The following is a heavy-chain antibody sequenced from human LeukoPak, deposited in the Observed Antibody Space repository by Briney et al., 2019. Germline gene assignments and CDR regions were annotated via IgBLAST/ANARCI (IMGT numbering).Heavy chain of an antibody. CDR1: GGSFSGYY. Sequence: PSETLSLTCAAYGGSFSGYYWSWIRQPPGKGLEWIGEINHSGSTNYNPSLKSRVTISVDTSKNQFSLKLSSVTAADAAVYYCARGGVTMVRGVIKTPFDYWGQGTLATVSS. J-gene: IGHJ4*02. CDR3: ARGGVTMVRGVIKTPFDY. D-gene: IGHD3-10*01. CDR2: INHSGST. V-gene: IGHV4-34*01.